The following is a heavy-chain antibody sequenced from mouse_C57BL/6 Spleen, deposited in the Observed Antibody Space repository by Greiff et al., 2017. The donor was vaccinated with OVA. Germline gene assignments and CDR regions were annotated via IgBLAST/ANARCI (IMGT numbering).Heavy chain of an antibody. J-gene: IGHJ2*01. D-gene: IGHD2-4*01. Sequence: VQLQQSGAELVRPGASVKLSCKASGYTFTDYYINWVKQRPGQGLEWIARIYPGSGNTYYNEKFKGKATLTAEKSSSTAYMQLSSLTSEDSAVYVCARYDYGGYFDYWGQGTTLTVSS. CDR3: ARYDYGGYFDY. CDR2: IYPGSGNT. CDR1: GYTFTDYY. V-gene: IGHV1-76*01.